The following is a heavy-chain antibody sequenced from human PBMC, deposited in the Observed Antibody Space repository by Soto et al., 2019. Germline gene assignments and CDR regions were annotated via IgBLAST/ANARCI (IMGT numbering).Heavy chain of an antibody. CDR2: ISYSGSA. J-gene: IGHJ4*02. CDR3: ATMGTPATGLYYFDF. CDR1: GGSISSGNYY. V-gene: IGHV4-30-4*01. D-gene: IGHD2-15*01. Sequence: QVQLQESGPGLVKPSQTLSLTCTVSGGSISSGNYYWSWIRQPPGKGLEWIGFISYSGSAHYNPSLKSRVNMSVDTSKKQFSLNLSSVTAADTAVYYCATMGTPATGLYYFDFWGQGTLFTVSS.